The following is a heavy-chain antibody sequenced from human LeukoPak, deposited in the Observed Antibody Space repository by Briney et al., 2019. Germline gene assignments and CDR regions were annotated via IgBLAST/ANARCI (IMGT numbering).Heavy chain of an antibody. J-gene: IGHJ5*02. V-gene: IGHV1-69*13. CDR2: IIPIFGTA. CDR1: GGTFSSCA. Sequence: SVKVSCKASGGTFSSCAISWVRQAPGQGLEWMGGIIPIFGTANYAQKFQGRVTITADESTSTAYMELSSLRSEDTAVYYCARGDGDGDYRKVWFDPWGQGTLVTVSS. CDR3: ARGDGDGDYRKVWFDP. D-gene: IGHD4-17*01.